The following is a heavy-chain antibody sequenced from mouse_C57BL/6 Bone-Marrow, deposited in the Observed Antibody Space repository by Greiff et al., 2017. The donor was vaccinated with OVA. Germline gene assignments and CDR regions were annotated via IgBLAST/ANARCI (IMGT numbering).Heavy chain of an antibody. V-gene: IGHV1-69*01. J-gene: IGHJ3*01. Sequence: QVQLKQPGAELVMPGASVKLSCKASGYTFTSYWMHWVKQRPGQGLEWIGEIDPSDSYTNYNQKFKGKSTLTVDKSSSTAYMQLSSLTSEDSAVYYCARSLYYGSSPAWFAYWGQGTLVTVSA. CDR2: IDPSDSYT. D-gene: IGHD1-1*01. CDR3: ARSLYYGSSPAWFAY. CDR1: GYTFTSYW.